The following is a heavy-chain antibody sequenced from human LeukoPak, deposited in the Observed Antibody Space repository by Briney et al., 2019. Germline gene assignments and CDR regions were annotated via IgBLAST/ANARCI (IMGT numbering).Heavy chain of an antibody. CDR3: ARDLGDTYGSVGDFDY. V-gene: IGHV1-2*02. J-gene: IGHJ4*02. D-gene: IGHD3-10*01. CDR1: GYTFTGYY. Sequence: ASVKVSCKASGYTFTGYYMHWVRQAPGQGLEWMGWINPDSGGTIYAQNFQGRVTMTRNTSNSTAYMELSSLRSDDTAVYYCARDLGDTYGSVGDFDYWGQGTLVTVSS. CDR2: INPDSGGT.